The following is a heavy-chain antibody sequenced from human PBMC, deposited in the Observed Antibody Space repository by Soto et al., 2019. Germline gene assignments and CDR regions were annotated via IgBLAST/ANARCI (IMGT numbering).Heavy chain of an antibody. CDR2: ISGGSDYI. V-gene: IGHV3-11*03. CDR1: GFSFTDTY. Sequence: GSLRLSCVVSGFSFTDTYMTWIRQAPVKGLDWVSYISGGSDYIHYADSVRGRFIVSRDNAHNSLYLHMTGLRAEDTAVYYCARFRSNSGSRFYFDYWGQGALVTVSS. CDR3: ARFRSNSGSRFYFDY. D-gene: IGHD1-1*01. J-gene: IGHJ4*02.